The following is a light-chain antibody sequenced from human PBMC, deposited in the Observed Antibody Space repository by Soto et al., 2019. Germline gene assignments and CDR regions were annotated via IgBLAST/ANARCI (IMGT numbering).Light chain of an antibody. CDR3: QQYGSSLPMYT. J-gene: IGKJ2*01. V-gene: IGKV3-20*01. Sequence: EIVLTQSPGTLSLSPGERATVSCRASQSVSSSYLAWYQQKPGQAPRLLIYGASSRATGIPDRFSGSGSGTDFTFTISRLEPEDFAVYYCQQYGSSLPMYTFGQGTKLEIK. CDR1: QSVSSSY. CDR2: GAS.